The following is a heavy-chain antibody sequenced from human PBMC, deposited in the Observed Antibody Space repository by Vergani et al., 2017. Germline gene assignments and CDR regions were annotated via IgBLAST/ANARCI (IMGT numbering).Heavy chain of an antibody. Sequence: VQLVESGGGLVKPGGSLRLSCAASGFTFSSYSMNWVRQAPGKGLEWVAVIWYDGSNKYYADSVKGRFTISRDNSKNTLYLQMNSLRAEDTAVYYCARGTNWNPPWKDLDYWGQGTRVTVSS. V-gene: IGHV3-33*08. J-gene: IGHJ4*02. D-gene: IGHD1-1*01. CDR2: IWYDGSNK. CDR3: ARGTNWNPPWKDLDY. CDR1: GFTFSSYS.